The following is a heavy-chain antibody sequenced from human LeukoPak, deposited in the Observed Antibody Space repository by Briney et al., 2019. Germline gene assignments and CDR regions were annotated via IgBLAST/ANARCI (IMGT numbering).Heavy chain of an antibody. CDR3: ARDSVVINLSYYYYGMDV. D-gene: IGHD3-22*01. CDR1: GYTFTSYG. V-gene: IGHV1-18*01. Sequence: GASVKVSCKASGYTFTSYGISWVRQAPGQGLEWMGWISAYNGNTNYAQKLQSRVTMTTDTSTSTAYMELRSLRSDDTAVYYCARDSVVINLSYYYYGMDVWGQGTTVTVSS. J-gene: IGHJ6*02. CDR2: ISAYNGNT.